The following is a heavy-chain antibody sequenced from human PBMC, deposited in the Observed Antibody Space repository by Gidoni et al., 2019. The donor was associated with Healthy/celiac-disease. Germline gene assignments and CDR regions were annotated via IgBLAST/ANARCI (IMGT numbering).Heavy chain of an antibody. CDR1: GFTFSSYS. CDR2: ISSSSSTI. CDR3: AREPDYRRARDAFDI. V-gene: IGHV3-48*02. Sequence: EVQLVESGGGLVQPGGSLRLSCAASGFTFSSYSMNWVRQAPGKGLEWVSYISSSSSTIYYADSVKGRFTISRDNAKNSLYLQMNSLRDEDTAVYYCAREPDYRRARDAFDIWGQGTMVTVSS. J-gene: IGHJ3*02. D-gene: IGHD4-4*01.